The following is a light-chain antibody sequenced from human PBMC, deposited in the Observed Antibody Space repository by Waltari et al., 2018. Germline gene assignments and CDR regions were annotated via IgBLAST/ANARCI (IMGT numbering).Light chain of an antibody. CDR2: KAS. Sequence: DIQMTQSPSTLSASVGDSVTITCRASQSISSWLAWYQQKPGKAPKLLIYKASSLESGVPSRFSGSGSGTEFTLTISSLQPDDFATYYCQQYNSASTFGQGTKVEIK. CDR1: QSISSW. J-gene: IGKJ1*01. CDR3: QQYNSAST. V-gene: IGKV1-5*03.